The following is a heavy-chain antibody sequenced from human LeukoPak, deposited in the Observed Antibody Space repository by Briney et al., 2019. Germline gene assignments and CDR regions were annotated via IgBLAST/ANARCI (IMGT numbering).Heavy chain of an antibody. CDR3: AKDGTLFQEWELPYDAFDI. D-gene: IGHD1-26*01. J-gene: IGHJ3*02. Sequence: PGGSLRLSCAASGFTFSSYAMSWVRHAPGEGLECVSACSGCGGSTYYADSVEGRFNISRENSKNTLYLQMNSLRAEDPAVYYSAKDGTLFQEWELPYDAFDIWGQGTMVTVSS. CDR2: CSGCGGST. V-gene: IGHV3-23*01. CDR1: GFTFSSYA.